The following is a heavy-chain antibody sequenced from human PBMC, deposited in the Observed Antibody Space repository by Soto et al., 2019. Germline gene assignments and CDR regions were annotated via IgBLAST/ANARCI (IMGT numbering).Heavy chain of an antibody. J-gene: IGHJ4*02. Sequence: QVQLVQSGAEVKKPGASVKVSCKASGYTFTSYGISWVRQAPGQGLEWMGWIIAYNGNTNDAQKLQGRVTMNTDTSTSTAYMELRSLRSDDTAVYYCARGRSYYYGSGSWDYCGQGTLVTVSS. D-gene: IGHD3-10*01. CDR2: IIAYNGNT. V-gene: IGHV1-18*04. CDR1: GYTFTSYG. CDR3: ARGRSYYYGSGSWDY.